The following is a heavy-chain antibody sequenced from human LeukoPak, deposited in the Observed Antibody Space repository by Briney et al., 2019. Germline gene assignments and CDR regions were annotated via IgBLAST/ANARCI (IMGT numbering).Heavy chain of an antibody. Sequence: PSETLSLTCSVSVVSMNGYYWSWLRQSPGNRLEWFGHVDSSGNTNYNPSLESRVSMSVDTSTKQFSLKLTAVTAADIAVYFCARQFLGGSIFQAFDLWEKGTRVTVSS. CDR2: VDSSGNT. J-gene: IGHJ3*01. CDR3: ARQFLGGSIFQAFDL. V-gene: IGHV4-4*07. CDR1: VVSMNGYY. D-gene: IGHD3-16*01.